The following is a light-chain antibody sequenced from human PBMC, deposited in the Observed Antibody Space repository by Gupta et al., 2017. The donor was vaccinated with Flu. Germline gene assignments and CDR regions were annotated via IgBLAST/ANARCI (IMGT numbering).Light chain of an antibody. Sequence: QSALTQPPSASGTPGQTVTFSCSGSSSNIGRYTVDWYQQIPGTAPKLLIYDTNERTSGVPDRFSGSKSGTSASLAISGLQSEDEADYYCAVWDDSPNGHYVSGSGTKVTVL. V-gene: IGLV1-44*01. CDR3: AVWDDSPNGHYV. J-gene: IGLJ1*01. CDR2: DTN. CDR1: SSNIGRYT.